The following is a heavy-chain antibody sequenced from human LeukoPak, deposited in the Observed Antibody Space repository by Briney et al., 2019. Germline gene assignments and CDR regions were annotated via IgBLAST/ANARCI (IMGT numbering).Heavy chain of an antibody. CDR3: ARGLRFLEWLSSYFDY. Sequence: GGSLRLSCAASGFTFSSYSMNWVRQAPGKGLEWVSSISSSSSYIYYADSVKGRFTISGDNAKNSLYLQMNSLRAEDTAVYYCARGLRFLEWLSSYFDYWGQGTLVTVSS. D-gene: IGHD3-3*01. V-gene: IGHV3-21*01. CDR2: ISSSSSYI. CDR1: GFTFSSYS. J-gene: IGHJ4*02.